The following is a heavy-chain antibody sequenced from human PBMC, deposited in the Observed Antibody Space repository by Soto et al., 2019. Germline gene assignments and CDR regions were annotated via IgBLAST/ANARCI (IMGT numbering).Heavy chain of an antibody. D-gene: IGHD3-3*01. Sequence: GESLKISCKASGYSFMNYWIGWVRQMPGKGLEWMGIIYPGDSDTRYSPSFQGQVTISADKSVSTAYLQWGSLKASDTAVYYCARISAYYDFWSGYYTGRSSDYMDVWGKGTTVTVSS. J-gene: IGHJ6*03. V-gene: IGHV5-51*01. CDR1: GYSFMNYW. CDR2: IYPGDSDT. CDR3: ARISAYYDFWSGYYTGRSSDYMDV.